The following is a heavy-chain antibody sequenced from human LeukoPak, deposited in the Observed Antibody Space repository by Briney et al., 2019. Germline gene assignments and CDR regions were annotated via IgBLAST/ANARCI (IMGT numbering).Heavy chain of an antibody. Sequence: GESPKISCKGSGYSFTSYWIGWVRQMPGKGLEWMGIIYPGDSDTRYSPSFQGQVTISADKSISTAYLQWSSLKASDTAMYYCARQGVGIAAAGRYFDYWGQGTLVTVSS. CDR1: GYSFTSYW. V-gene: IGHV5-51*01. J-gene: IGHJ4*02. D-gene: IGHD6-13*01. CDR2: IYPGDSDT. CDR3: ARQGVGIAAAGRYFDY.